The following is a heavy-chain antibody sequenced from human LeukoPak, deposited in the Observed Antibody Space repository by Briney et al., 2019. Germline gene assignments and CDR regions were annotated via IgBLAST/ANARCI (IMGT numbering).Heavy chain of an antibody. CDR2: IYYSGST. D-gene: IGHD3-9*01. J-gene: IGHJ4*02. CDR1: GGSISSYY. Sequence: SETLSLTCTVSGGSISSYYWSWIRQPPGKGLEWIGYIYYSGSTNYNPSLKSRVTISVDTSKNQFSLKLSSVTAADTAVYYCARGDSDWLLFPYWGQGTLVTVSS. CDR3: ARGDSDWLLFPY. V-gene: IGHV4-59*01.